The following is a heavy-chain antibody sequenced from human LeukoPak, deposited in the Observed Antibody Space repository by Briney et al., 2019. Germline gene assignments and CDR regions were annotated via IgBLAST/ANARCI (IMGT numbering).Heavy chain of an antibody. CDR3: SEGYFEPFDH. J-gene: IGHJ4*02. V-gene: IGHV4-59*02. Sequence: SETLSLTCVVSGAYVSTSHWNWIRQLPGKGLEWIGCLSYTGKTDYNPSHASRVTISLGTTKSQVSLKLRSVAAADTAVYYCSEGYFEPFDHWGQGTLVTVSS. D-gene: IGHD2/OR15-2a*01. CDR2: LSYTGKT. CDR1: GAYVSTSH.